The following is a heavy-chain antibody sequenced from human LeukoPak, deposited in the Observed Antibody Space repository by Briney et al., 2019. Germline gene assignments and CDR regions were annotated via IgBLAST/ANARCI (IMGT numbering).Heavy chain of an antibody. V-gene: IGHV1-18*01. CDR3: ARNGPYTSGGSYYFDY. D-gene: IGHD3-16*01. CDR2: ISGYNGNT. Sequence: ASVKVSCKASGYTFTSYGISWVRQAAGQGLEWMGRISGYNGNTNYAQKLQGRATMTTDTSTSRAYMEVRSLRSDDTAVYYCARNGPYTSGGSYYFDYWGQGTLVTVSS. J-gene: IGHJ4*02. CDR1: GYTFTSYG.